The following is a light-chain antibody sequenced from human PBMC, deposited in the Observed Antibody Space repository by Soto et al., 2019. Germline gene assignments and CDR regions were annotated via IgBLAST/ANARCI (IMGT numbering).Light chain of an antibody. Sequence: DIQLTQSPSILSASVGDRVTITCRASPGINSYLAWYRQKPGKAPDLLIFSASTLESGVPSRFSGSGSETEFTLTISSLQPEDSATYYCQQLNSYPFTFGPGTKVDIK. J-gene: IGKJ3*01. CDR2: SAS. CDR1: PGINSY. V-gene: IGKV1-9*01. CDR3: QQLNSYPFT.